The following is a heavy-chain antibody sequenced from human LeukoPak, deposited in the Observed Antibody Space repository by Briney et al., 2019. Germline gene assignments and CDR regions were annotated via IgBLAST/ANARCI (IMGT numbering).Heavy chain of an antibody. CDR2: TYYRSKWYN. CDR3: AREGYYGSGSYSPSLEY. V-gene: IGHV6-1*01. J-gene: IGHJ4*02. Sequence: QTLSLTCAISGDSVSSNSAAWNWIRQSPSRGLEWLGRTYYRSKWYNDYAVSVKSRITINPDTSKNQFSLQLNSVTPEDTAVYYCAREGYYGSGSYSPSLEYWGQGTLVTVSS. CDR1: GDSVSSNSAA. D-gene: IGHD3-10*01.